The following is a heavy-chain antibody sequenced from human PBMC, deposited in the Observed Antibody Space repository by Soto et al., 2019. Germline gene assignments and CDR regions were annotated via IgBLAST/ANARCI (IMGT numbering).Heavy chain of an antibody. Sequence: GSLRLSCAASGFTVSSDYISWVRQAPGRGLEWVSVIYSGGITYYADSVKGRFTISRDNSKNTLYLQMNSLRAEDTAVYYCATTGYFDWLFPPRYYYGMDVWGQGTTVTVSS. CDR2: IYSGGIT. D-gene: IGHD3-9*01. J-gene: IGHJ6*02. CDR3: ATTGYFDWLFPPRYYYGMDV. CDR1: GFTVSSDY. V-gene: IGHV3-53*01.